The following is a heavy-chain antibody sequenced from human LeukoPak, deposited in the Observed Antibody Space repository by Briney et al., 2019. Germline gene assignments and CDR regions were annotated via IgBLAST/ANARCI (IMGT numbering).Heavy chain of an antibody. CDR3: ARDRGYSSSWYNWFDP. Sequence: SETLSLTCTVSGGSINSNFYYWGWIRQPPGKGLEWIGSINDSGSTYYNPSLKSRVTISLDTSKNQFSLKMSSMTAADTAVYYCARDRGYSSSWYNWFDPWGQGTLVTVSS. CDR1: GGSINSNFYY. D-gene: IGHD6-13*01. V-gene: IGHV4-39*07. J-gene: IGHJ5*02. CDR2: INDSGST.